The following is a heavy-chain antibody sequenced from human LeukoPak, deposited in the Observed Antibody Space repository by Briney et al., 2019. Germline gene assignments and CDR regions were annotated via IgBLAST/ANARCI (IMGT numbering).Heavy chain of an antibody. Sequence: PSQTLSLTCTVSNGSISSDTYFWSWIRQPAGKGLEWIGRIYTSGSTNYNPSLKSRVTISVDTSKNQFSLKLSSVTAADTAVYYCARTTVYYGSGSYGYWGQGTLVTVSS. CDR1: NGSISSDTYF. D-gene: IGHD3-10*01. CDR3: ARTTVYYGSGSYGY. J-gene: IGHJ4*02. CDR2: IYTSGST. V-gene: IGHV4-61*02.